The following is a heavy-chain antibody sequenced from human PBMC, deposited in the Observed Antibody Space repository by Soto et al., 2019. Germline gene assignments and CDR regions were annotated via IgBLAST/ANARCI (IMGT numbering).Heavy chain of an antibody. CDR3: AKAIGYGMDV. D-gene: IGHD3-16*01. Sequence: QVQLVESGGGVVQPGRSRRLSCAASGFTFSSYGMHWVRQAPGKGLEWVAVISYDGSNKYYADSVKGRFTISRDNSKNTLYLQMNSLRAEDTAVYYCAKAIGYGMDVWGQGTTVTVSS. CDR1: GFTFSSYG. J-gene: IGHJ6*02. CDR2: ISYDGSNK. V-gene: IGHV3-30*18.